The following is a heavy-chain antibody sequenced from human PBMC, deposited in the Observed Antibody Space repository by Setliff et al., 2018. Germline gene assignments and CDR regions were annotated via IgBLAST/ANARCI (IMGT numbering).Heavy chain of an antibody. CDR2: VSRSSSSRTGSST. J-gene: IGHJ4*02. CDR3: ARGGDLSGSGSYPRIPFDS. D-gene: IGHD3-10*01. V-gene: IGHV3-21*01. CDR1: GFIFTSYS. Sequence: PGESLKISCVASGFIFTSYSVHWVRQAPGKGLEWVSSVSRSSSSRTGSSTSYTDSVRGRFTISRDNANNSLYLQMNSLRVEDTAMYYCARGGDLSGSGSYPRIPFDSWGQGSQVTAPQ.